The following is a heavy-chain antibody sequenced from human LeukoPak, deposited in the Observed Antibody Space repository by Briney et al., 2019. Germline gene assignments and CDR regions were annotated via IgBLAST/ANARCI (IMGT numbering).Heavy chain of an antibody. CDR3: AREPLLWFGDLAGGHFDY. CDR2: FYDSGNT. V-gene: IGHV4-38-2*02. D-gene: IGHD3-10*01. J-gene: IGHJ4*02. CDR1: GYSISSGYY. Sequence: SETLSLTCTVSGYSISSGYYWGWIRQPPGKGLEWIGSFYDSGNTYYNPSLKSRVTISVDTSKNQFSLKVRSVTAADTAVYYCAREPLLWFGDLAGGHFDYWGQGTLVTVSS.